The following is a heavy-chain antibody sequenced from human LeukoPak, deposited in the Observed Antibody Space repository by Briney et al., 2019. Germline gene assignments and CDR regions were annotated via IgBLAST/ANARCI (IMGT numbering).Heavy chain of an antibody. J-gene: IGHJ3*02. CDR2: ISGSGGSP. D-gene: IGHD5-12*01. CDR3: AKKMDIVATIGAFDI. V-gene: IGHV3-23*01. Sequence: GGSLRLSCEASGFTFSSNGMSWVRQAPGRGLEWVSVISGSGGSPDYTDSVKGRFTISRDNSKNTLYLQMDSLRAEDTAVYYCAKKMDIVATIGAFDIWGQGTMVTVSS. CDR1: GFTFSSNG.